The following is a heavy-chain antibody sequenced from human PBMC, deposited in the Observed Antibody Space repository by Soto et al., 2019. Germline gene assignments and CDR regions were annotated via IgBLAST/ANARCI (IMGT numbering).Heavy chain of an antibody. CDR2: IIPIIGII. V-gene: IGHV1-69*04. D-gene: IGHD4-4*01. CDR3: AGDPDSHYNDSHASSYP. Sequence: GASVKVSWKASGGTFSTYTITWVRQAPGQGLEWMGRIIPIIGIINYAQKFQGRVTISADKFTGTAYMELTGLRSDDTAVYYCAGDPDSHYNDSHASSYPWGQGTLVTVSS. CDR1: GGTFSTYT. J-gene: IGHJ5*02.